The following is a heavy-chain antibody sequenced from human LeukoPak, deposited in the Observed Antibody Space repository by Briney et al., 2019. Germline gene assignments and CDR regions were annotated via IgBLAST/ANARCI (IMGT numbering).Heavy chain of an antibody. CDR1: GFTFSLYV. CDR2: ISTTGTI. CDR3: ARDSLVFGVVTTFDY. J-gene: IGHJ4*02. V-gene: IGHV3-48*01. Sequence: GGSLRLSCSASGFTFSLYVMHWLRQAPGKGLEWLSYISTTGTIYYAESVKGRFSISRDNAKNSLYLQMNSLRPEDTAVYYCARDSLVFGVVTTFDYWGQGTLVTVSS. D-gene: IGHD3-3*01.